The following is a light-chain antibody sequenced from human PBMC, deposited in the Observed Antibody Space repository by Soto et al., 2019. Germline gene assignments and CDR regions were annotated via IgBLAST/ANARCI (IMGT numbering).Light chain of an antibody. J-gene: IGLJ1*01. Sequence: QSALTQPRSVSGSPGQSVTISCTGTSSDVGGYNYVSWYQQHPGKAPKLMIYDVSKRPSGVPDRFSGSKSGNTASLTISGLQAEDEADYYCCSYAGSPVFGTGTKLTVL. V-gene: IGLV2-11*01. CDR1: SSDVGGYNY. CDR3: CSYAGSPV. CDR2: DVS.